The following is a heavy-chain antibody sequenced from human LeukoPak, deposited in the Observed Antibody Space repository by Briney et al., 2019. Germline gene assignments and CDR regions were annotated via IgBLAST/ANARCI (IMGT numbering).Heavy chain of an antibody. CDR3: ARAWGYYYYMDV. CDR2: IYHSGST. D-gene: IGHD3-16*01. J-gene: IGHJ6*03. CDR1: GGSISSNNW. V-gene: IGHV4-4*02. Sequence: SETLSLTCGASGGSISSNNWWSWVRQPPGQGLEWIGEIYHSGSTNYNPSLKSRVTISVDTSKNQFSLKLSSVTAADTAVYYCARAWGYYYYMDVWGKGTTVTISS.